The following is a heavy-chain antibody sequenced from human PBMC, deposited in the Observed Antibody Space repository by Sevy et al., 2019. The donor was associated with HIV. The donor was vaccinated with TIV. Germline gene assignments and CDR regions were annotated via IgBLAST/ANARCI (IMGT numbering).Heavy chain of an antibody. Sequence: GGSLRLSCAASGFTFSSYSMNWVRQAPGKGLEWVSSISSSSSYIYYADSVKGRFTISRDNAKNSLYLQLNSLSAEDTAVYNCARGMIVVPVGYYYGMDVWGQGTTVTVSS. D-gene: IGHD3-22*01. J-gene: IGHJ6*02. CDR2: ISSSSSYI. CDR3: ARGMIVVPVGYYYGMDV. CDR1: GFTFSSYS. V-gene: IGHV3-21*01.